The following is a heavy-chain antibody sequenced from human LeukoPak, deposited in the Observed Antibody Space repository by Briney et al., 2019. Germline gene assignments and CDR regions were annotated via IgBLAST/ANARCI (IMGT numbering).Heavy chain of an antibody. CDR2: VYHTGGT. V-gene: IGHV4-59*01. D-gene: IGHD5-18*01. J-gene: IGHJ4*02. CDR3: ARETRGYTYAVFDL. Sequence: SETLSLTCTVSGDSISNYYWTRIRQPPGKEMEWIGYVYHTGGTKYNTSLKSRVTISVDPSKNQFSLRLTSVTAADTAVYYCARETRGYTYAVFDLWGQGTLVTVSS. CDR1: GDSISNYY.